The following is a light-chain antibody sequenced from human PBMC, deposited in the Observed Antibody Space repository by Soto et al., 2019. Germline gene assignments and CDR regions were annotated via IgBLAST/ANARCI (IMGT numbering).Light chain of an antibody. J-gene: IGKJ5*01. CDR3: QQYGSSIT. CDR2: GAS. V-gene: IGKV3-20*01. Sequence: EIVLTQSPGTLSLSPGERATLSCRASQSVSSSYLAWYQQKPGQAPRLLIYGASSRATGIPDRFSGSGSGPDFPLPISRLEPEDFAVYYCQQYGSSITFGQGTRLEIK. CDR1: QSVSSSY.